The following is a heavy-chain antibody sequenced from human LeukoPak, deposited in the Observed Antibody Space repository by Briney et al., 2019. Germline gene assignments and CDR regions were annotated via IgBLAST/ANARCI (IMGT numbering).Heavy chain of an antibody. Sequence: GGSLRLSCAASGFTFSKSWIHWVRQAPGKGLVGVSQINRDGSSRNYADSVKGRFTISRDNAKNTLSLQMNSLRAEDTAVYYCARDYQYGLDVWGQGTTVTVSS. CDR3: ARDYQYGLDV. V-gene: IGHV3-74*01. CDR2: INRDGSSR. J-gene: IGHJ6*02. CDR1: GFTFSKSW.